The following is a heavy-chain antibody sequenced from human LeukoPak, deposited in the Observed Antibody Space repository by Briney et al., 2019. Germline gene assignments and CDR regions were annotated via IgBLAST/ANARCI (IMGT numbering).Heavy chain of an antibody. CDR1: GFTFSSYW. D-gene: IGHD3-3*01. Sequence: GGSLRLSCAASGFTFSSYWMSWVRQAPGKGLEWVAFMGQDGTTKYYVDSVKGRFTIPGDNPKKMAYLQMNNLRAEDTAIYYCVKDGEWTFDVWGQGTMVTVS. CDR2: MGQDGTTK. V-gene: IGHV3-30*02. CDR3: VKDGEWTFDV. J-gene: IGHJ3*01.